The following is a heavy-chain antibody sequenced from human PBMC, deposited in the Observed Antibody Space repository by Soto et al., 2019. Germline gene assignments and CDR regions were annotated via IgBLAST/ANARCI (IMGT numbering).Heavy chain of an antibody. J-gene: IGHJ5*01. CDR1: GFTFSSYS. CDR3: ARVIGAAGTPGRFAS. V-gene: IGHV3-48*02. D-gene: IGHD6-13*01. CDR2: ISSSSSTI. Sequence: GGSLRLSCAASGFTFSSYSMNWVRQAPGKGLEWVSYISSSSSTIYYADSVKGRFTISRDNAKNSLYLQMNSLRDEDTAVYYCARVIGAAGTPGRFASWGQGTLVPVSS.